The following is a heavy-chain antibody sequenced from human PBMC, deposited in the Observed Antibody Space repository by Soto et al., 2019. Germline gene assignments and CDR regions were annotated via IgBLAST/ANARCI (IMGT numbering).Heavy chain of an antibody. Sequence: PSETLSLTCAVYGGSFSGYYWSWIRQPPGKGLEWIGEINHSGSTNYNPSLKSRVTISVDTSKNQFSLKLSSVTAADTAVYYCASNRGYNWNHNTDYYYYGMGVWGQGTTVTVSS. J-gene: IGHJ6*02. CDR3: ASNRGYNWNHNTDYYYYGMGV. D-gene: IGHD1-20*01. CDR1: GGSFSGYY. V-gene: IGHV4-34*01. CDR2: INHSGST.